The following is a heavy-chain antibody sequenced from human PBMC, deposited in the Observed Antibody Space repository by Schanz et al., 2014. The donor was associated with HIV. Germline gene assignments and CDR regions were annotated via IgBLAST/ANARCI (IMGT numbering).Heavy chain of an antibody. CDR3: AKERRERWLPGRGGLDV. CDR2: ISGSGVST. CDR1: GFTFSNFA. V-gene: IGHV3-23*01. J-gene: IGHJ6*02. Sequence: EVQMLESGGGSVQPGGSLRLSCAASGFTFSNFAMSWVRQAPGKGLEWVSSISGSGVSTFYAGSVKGRFAISRDNSKNTLYLQMKSLRREDTAVYYCAKERRERWLPGRGGLDVWGQGTTVAVSS. D-gene: IGHD1-1*01.